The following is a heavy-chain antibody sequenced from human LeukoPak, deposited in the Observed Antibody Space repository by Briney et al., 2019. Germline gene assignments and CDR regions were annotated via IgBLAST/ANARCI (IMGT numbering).Heavy chain of an antibody. V-gene: IGHV3-48*04. Sequence: GGSLRLSCAASGFSFSTYAMNWVRQAPGKGLEWVSYISSSSSTTYYADSVKGRFTISRDNAKNSLYLQMNSLRAEDTAVYYCARDRGSGSYYDYYCGMDVWGQGTTVTVSS. CDR2: ISSSSSTT. J-gene: IGHJ6*02. CDR1: GFSFSTYA. CDR3: ARDRGSGSYYDYYCGMDV. D-gene: IGHD1-26*01.